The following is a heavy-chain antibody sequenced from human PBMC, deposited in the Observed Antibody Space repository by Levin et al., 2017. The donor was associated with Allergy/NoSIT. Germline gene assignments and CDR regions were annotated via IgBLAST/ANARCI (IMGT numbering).Heavy chain of an antibody. D-gene: IGHD3-10*01. Sequence: SETLSLTCTVSGGSISSGDYYWSWIRQPPGKGLEWIGYIYYSGSTYYNPSLKSRVTISVDTSKNQFSLKLSSVTAADTAVYYCARAPHYYGSGSYLDYWGQGTLVTVSS. V-gene: IGHV4-30-4*01. CDR2: IYYSGST. CDR1: GGSISSGDYY. J-gene: IGHJ4*02. CDR3: ARAPHYYGSGSYLDY.